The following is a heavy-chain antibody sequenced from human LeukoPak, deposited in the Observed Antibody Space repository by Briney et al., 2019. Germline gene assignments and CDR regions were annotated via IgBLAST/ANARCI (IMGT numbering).Heavy chain of an antibody. CDR1: GYSFTSYW. Sequence: GESLKISCKGSGYSFTSYWIGWVRQMPGKGLEWMGIIYPGDSDTRYSPSFQGQVTISADKSISTAYLQWSSLKASDTAMYYCARPNCISTSCYPQLDYWGQGTLVTVSS. CDR2: IYPGDSDT. V-gene: IGHV5-51*01. J-gene: IGHJ4*02. CDR3: ARPNCISTSCYPQLDY. D-gene: IGHD2-2*01.